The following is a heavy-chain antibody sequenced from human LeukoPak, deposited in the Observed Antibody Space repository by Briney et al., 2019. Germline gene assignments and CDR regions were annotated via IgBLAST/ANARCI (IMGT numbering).Heavy chain of an antibody. CDR3: ARDVGSPFGGDYLDY. V-gene: IGHV4-59*01. J-gene: IGHJ4*02. Sequence: PSETLSLTCSVCGGSISSYYWSWIRQPPGKGLEWIGYIYYSGSTNYNPSLKSRVTISVDTSKKQFSLKLSSVTAADTAVYYCARDVGSPFGGDYLDYWGQGTLVTVSS. CDR2: IYYSGST. D-gene: IGHD2-21*01. CDR1: GGSISSYY.